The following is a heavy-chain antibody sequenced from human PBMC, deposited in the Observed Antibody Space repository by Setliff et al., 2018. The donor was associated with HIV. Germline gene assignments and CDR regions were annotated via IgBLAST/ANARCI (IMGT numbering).Heavy chain of an antibody. J-gene: IGHJ3*02. D-gene: IGHD2-21*02. Sequence: SETLSLTCSVSGFSIGRTSYYWGWIRQSPGKGLECIGSIYHSGNTYYMPSLQSRVTISVDMSKNQFSLNLNSVTAADTAVYYCARGQGCGGGCHYAFEMWGQGTMVTVSS. V-gene: IGHV4-39*01. CDR3: ARGQGCGGGCHYAFEM. CDR2: IYHSGNT. CDR1: GFSIGRTSYY.